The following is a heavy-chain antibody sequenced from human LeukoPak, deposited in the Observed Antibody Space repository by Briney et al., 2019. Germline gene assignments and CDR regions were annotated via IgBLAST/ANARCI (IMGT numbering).Heavy chain of an antibody. V-gene: IGHV3-23*01. D-gene: IGHD6-19*01. CDR1: GFTFSSYA. Sequence: PGGSLRLSCAASGFTFSSYAMSWVRQAPGKGLEWVSVISGSGGRTYYTDSVKGRFTISRDNTKNSLFLQMNSLRAEDTAVYYCATGGAVAGRFAYWGQGTLVTVSS. CDR2: ISGSGGRT. J-gene: IGHJ4*02. CDR3: ATGGAVAGRFAY.